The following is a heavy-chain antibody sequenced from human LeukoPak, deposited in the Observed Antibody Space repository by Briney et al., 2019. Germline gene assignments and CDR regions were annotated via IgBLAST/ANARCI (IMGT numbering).Heavy chain of an antibody. CDR2: IYYSGST. D-gene: IGHD2-2*01. Sequence: SQTLSLTCTVSGGSISSGDYYWSWIRQPPGKGLEWIGYIYYSGSTYCNPSLKSRVTISVDTSKNQFSLKLSSVTAADTAVYYCARGVPGQLLYYYYYYMDVWGKGTTVTVSS. CDR1: GGSISSGDYY. CDR3: ARGVPGQLLYYYYYYMDV. V-gene: IGHV4-30-4*08. J-gene: IGHJ6*03.